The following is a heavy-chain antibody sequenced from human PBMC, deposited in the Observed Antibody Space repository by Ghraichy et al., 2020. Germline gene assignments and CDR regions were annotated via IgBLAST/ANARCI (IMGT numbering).Heavy chain of an antibody. Sequence: SETLSLTCAVYGGSFSGYYWSWIRQPPGKGLEWIGEINHSGSTNYNPSLKSRVTISVDTSKNQFSLKLSSVTAADTAVYYCARGLLTGPYWYFDLWGRGTLVTVSS. CDR1: GGSFSGYY. J-gene: IGHJ2*01. CDR2: INHSGST. CDR3: ARGLLTGPYWYFDL. D-gene: IGHD3-9*01. V-gene: IGHV4-34*01.